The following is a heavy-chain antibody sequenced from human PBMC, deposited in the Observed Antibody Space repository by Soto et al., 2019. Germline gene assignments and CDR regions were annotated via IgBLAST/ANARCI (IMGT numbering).Heavy chain of an antibody. Sequence: ASVQVSCKDSGYSLTSFGISCGRQAPGQGLEGMGWISGYNGNTNYAKKLQGRVTMTTDTSTGTADMELRSLRSDDTAVYYCARVPIQWGGSMPRPRDYAMDAWGQATTVTVSS. J-gene: IGHJ6*02. CDR2: ISGYNGNT. CDR3: ARVPIQWGGSMPRPRDYAMDA. V-gene: IGHV1-18*04. D-gene: IGHD2-15*01. CDR1: GYSLTSFG.